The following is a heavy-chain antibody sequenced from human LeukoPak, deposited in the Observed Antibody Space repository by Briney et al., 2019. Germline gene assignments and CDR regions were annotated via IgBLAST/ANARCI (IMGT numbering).Heavy chain of an antibody. CDR3: ARGYGGIYYYYMDV. V-gene: IGHV4-34*01. CDR1: GGSFSGYY. J-gene: IGHJ6*03. CDR2: INHSGST. D-gene: IGHD3-16*01. Sequence: SETLSLTCAVYGGSFSGYYWSWIRQPPGKGLEWIGEINHSGSTNYNPSLKSRVTISVDTSKNQFSLKLSSVTAADTAVYYCARGYGGIYYYYMDVWGRGTTVTVSS.